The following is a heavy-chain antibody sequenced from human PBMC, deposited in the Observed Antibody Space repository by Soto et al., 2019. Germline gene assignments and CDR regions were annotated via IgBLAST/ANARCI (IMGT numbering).Heavy chain of an antibody. J-gene: IGHJ4*02. Sequence: EVQVVESGGGLVQPGGSLRLSCAASGFTFSSYWMHWVRQTPGKGLVWVSRINTDGSSTNYADSVKGRVTISRDNAKNTLYLPMNSLRAEDTAVYYCARDRYGAFDYWGQGPLVTVSS. CDR3: ARDRYGAFDY. CDR1: GFTFSSYW. CDR2: INTDGSST. D-gene: IGHD4-17*01. V-gene: IGHV3-74*01.